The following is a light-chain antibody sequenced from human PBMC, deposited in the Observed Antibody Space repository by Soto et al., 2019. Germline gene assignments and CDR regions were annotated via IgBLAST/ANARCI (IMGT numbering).Light chain of an antibody. Sequence: EIVLTQSPGTLSLSPGERATLSCRASQSVSSSYLAWYQQKPGQAPRLLIYDASSRATGVPARFSSSGSGTDFTLTISSLEPEDFAVYYCQQRRYWPVTFGQGTKVDIK. V-gene: IGKV3D-20*02. J-gene: IGKJ1*01. CDR2: DAS. CDR1: QSVSSSY. CDR3: QQRRYWPVT.